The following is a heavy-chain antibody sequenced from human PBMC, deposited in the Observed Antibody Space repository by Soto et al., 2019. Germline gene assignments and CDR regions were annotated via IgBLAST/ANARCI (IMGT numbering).Heavy chain of an antibody. J-gene: IGHJ6*02. V-gene: IGHV3-23*01. Sequence: GGSLRLSCAASGFTFSSYAMSWVRQAPGKGLEWVSAISGSGGSTYYADSVKGRFTISRDNSKNTLYLQMNSLRAEDTAVYYCAKGGSSPYYYGMDVWGQGTTVTVSS. D-gene: IGHD3-16*01. CDR1: GFTFSSYA. CDR2: ISGSGGST. CDR3: AKGGSSPYYYGMDV.